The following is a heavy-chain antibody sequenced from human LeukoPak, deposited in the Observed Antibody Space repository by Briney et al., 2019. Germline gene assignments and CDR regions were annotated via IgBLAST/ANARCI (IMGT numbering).Heavy chain of an antibody. CDR1: GASIKSYY. Sequence: SSETLSLTCTVSGASIKSYYWSWIRQPPGKGLEWIGYIYYTGSTNSNPSLKSPVSMSVDTSKNQFSLTLTSVTAADTAVYYCARHSRYYGRIDYWGQGTLVTVSS. J-gene: IGHJ4*02. CDR2: IYYTGST. V-gene: IGHV4-59*01. CDR3: ARHSRYYGRIDY. D-gene: IGHD3-10*01.